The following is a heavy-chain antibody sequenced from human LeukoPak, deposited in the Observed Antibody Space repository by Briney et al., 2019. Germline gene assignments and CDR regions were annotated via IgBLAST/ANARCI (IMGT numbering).Heavy chain of an antibody. CDR3: ARRYSSGWSPTFDY. V-gene: IGHV4-59*01. Sequence: PSETLSLTCTVSGGSMSSYYWSWIRQPPGKGLEWIGYIYKSGGTNYNPSVRSRVSISLDTSKNQFSLKLSSVTAADTAVYLCARRYSSGWSPTFDYWGQGILVTVST. CDR1: GGSMSSYY. CDR2: IYKSGGT. J-gene: IGHJ4*02. D-gene: IGHD6-19*01.